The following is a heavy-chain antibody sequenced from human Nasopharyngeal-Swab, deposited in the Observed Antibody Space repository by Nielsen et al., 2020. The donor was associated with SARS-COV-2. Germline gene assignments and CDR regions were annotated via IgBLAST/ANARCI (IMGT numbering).Heavy chain of an antibody. D-gene: IGHD6-13*01. V-gene: IGHV1-24*01. CDR2: FDPEDGET. Sequence: WVRQAPGQGLEWMGGFDPEDGETIYAQKFQDRVTMTEDTSTDTAYMELSSLRSEDTAVYYCATAIAAAGPSPGYYYYGMDVWGQGTTVTVSS. J-gene: IGHJ6*02. CDR3: ATAIAAAGPSPGYYYYGMDV.